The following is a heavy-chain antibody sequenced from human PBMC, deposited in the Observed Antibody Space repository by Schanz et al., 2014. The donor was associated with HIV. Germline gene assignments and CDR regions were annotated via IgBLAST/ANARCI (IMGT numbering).Heavy chain of an antibody. CDR2: IKSKTDGGTT. CDR3: TTDSDDYVWGSYRPFY. J-gene: IGHJ4*02. D-gene: IGHD3-16*02. Sequence: EVQLVESGGGLVQPGGSLRLSCAASGFTFDTSAMTWVRQAPGKGLEWVGRIKSKTDGGTTDYAAPVKGRFTISRDDSKNTLYLQMNSLKTEDTAVYYCTTDSDDYVWGSYRPFYWGQGTLVTVSS. CDR1: GFTFDTSA. V-gene: IGHV3-15*01.